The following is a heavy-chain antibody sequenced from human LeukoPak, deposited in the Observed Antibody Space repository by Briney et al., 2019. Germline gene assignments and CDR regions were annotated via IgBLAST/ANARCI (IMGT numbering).Heavy chain of an antibody. CDR3: AKGRSITIFGVVIFDAFDI. CDR1: GFTFSSYE. CDR2: ISGSGGST. Sequence: PGGSLRLSCAASGFTFSSYEMSWVRQAPGKGLEWVSAISGSGGSTYYADSVKGRFTISRDNSKNTLYLQMNSLRAEDTAVYYCAKGRSITIFGVVIFDAFDIWGQGTMATVSS. V-gene: IGHV3-23*01. D-gene: IGHD3-3*01. J-gene: IGHJ3*02.